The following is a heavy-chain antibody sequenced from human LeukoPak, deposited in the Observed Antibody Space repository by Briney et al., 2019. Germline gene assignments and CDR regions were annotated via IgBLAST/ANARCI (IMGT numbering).Heavy chain of an antibody. D-gene: IGHD2-2*02. J-gene: IGHJ4*02. Sequence: SVKVSCKASGGTFSSYAINWVRQAPGQGLEWMGGIIPIFGTANYAQKFQGRVTITADESTSTAYMELSSLRSEDTAVYYCARDRCSSTSCYTYFDYWGQGTLVTVSS. CDR2: IIPIFGTA. CDR1: GGTFSSYA. CDR3: ARDRCSSTSCYTYFDY. V-gene: IGHV1-69*01.